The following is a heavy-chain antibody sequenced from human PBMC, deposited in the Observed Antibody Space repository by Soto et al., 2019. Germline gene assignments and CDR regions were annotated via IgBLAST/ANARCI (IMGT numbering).Heavy chain of an antibody. D-gene: IGHD6-6*01. CDR1: GYTFTGYY. CDR2: INPNSGGT. V-gene: IGHV1-2*04. Sequence: ASVKVSCKASGYTFTGYYMHWVRQAPGQGLEWMGWINPNSGGTNYAQKFQGWVTMTRDTPISKAYMELSRLGSDDTAVYYCARESDRVAARRDHYYMDVWGKGTTVTVSS. CDR3: ARESDRVAARRDHYYMDV. J-gene: IGHJ6*03.